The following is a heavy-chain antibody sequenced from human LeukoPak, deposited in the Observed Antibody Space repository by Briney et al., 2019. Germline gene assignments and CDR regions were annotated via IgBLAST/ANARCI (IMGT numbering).Heavy chain of an antibody. CDR1: GGTFSSYA. J-gene: IGHJ4*02. D-gene: IGHD6-6*01. CDR2: ITPIFGTA. Sequence: SVKVSCKASGGTFSSYAISWVRQASGQGLEWMGGITPIFGTANYAQKFQGRVTITADESTSTAYMELSSLRSEDTAVYYCARVPLLTSSSRGGYYFDYWGQGTLVTVSS. CDR3: ARVPLLTSSSRGGYYFDY. V-gene: IGHV1-69*13.